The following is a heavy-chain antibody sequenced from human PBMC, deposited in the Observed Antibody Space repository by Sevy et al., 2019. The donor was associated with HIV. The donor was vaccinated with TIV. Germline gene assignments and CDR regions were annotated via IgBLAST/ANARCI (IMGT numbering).Heavy chain of an antibody. D-gene: IGHD6-13*01. V-gene: IGHV1-69*13. CDR3: ARANTESSSSWYAGYYYYGMDV. J-gene: IGHJ6*02. CDR1: GGTFSSYA. Sequence: ASVKVSCKASGGTFSSYAISWVRQAPGQGLEWMGGIIPIFGTANYAQKFQGRVTITADESTSTAYMELSSLRSEDTAVYYCARANTESSSSWYAGYYYYGMDVWGQGITVTVSS. CDR2: IIPIFGTA.